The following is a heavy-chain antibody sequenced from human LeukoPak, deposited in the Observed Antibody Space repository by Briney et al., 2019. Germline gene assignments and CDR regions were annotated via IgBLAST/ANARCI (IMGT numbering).Heavy chain of an antibody. CDR1: GYSISSGYY. Sequence: SETLSLXCAVSGYSISSGYYWGWIQQPPGKGLEWIGSIYHSGSTYYNPSLKSRVTISVDTSKNQFSLKLSSVTAADTAVYYCARTSTYYDFWSGYRDFDYWGQGTLVTVSS. J-gene: IGHJ4*02. CDR3: ARTSTYYDFWSGYRDFDY. CDR2: IYHSGST. D-gene: IGHD3-3*01. V-gene: IGHV4-38-2*01.